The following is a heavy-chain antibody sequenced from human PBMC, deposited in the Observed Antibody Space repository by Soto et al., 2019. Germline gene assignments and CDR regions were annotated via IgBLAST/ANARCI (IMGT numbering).Heavy chain of an antibody. J-gene: IGHJ4*02. CDR2: IYYSGST. CDR1: GGSISSSSYY. Sequence: SETLSLTCTVSGGSISSSSYYWGWIRQPPGKGLEWIGSIYYSGSTYYNPSLKSRVTISVDTSKNQFSLQLSSVTVEDTAVYYCATSYGNAWYTYWGQGTQVTVSS. V-gene: IGHV4-39*07. D-gene: IGHD6-13*01. CDR3: ATSYGNAWYTY.